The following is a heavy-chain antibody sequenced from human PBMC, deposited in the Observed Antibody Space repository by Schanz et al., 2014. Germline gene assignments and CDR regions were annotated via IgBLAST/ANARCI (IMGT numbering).Heavy chain of an antibody. J-gene: IGHJ6*03. Sequence: QVPLVESGGGVVQPGRSLRLSCAASGFTFSSYGMHWVRQAPGKGLEWVAVISDDGSNHYYPDSVKGRFTISRDNSMNTLHLQMDGLRVEDTAVYYCARDAVALVPEYFMDVWGKGTPVTVSS. CDR3: ARDAVALVPEYFMDV. D-gene: IGHD2-15*01. CDR2: ISDDGSNH. CDR1: GFTFSSYG. V-gene: IGHV3-33*05.